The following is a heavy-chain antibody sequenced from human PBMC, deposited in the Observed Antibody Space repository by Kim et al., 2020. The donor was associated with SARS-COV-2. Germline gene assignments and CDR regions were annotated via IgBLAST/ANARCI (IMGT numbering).Heavy chain of an antibody. J-gene: IGHJ4*02. CDR1: GYTFTSFG. D-gene: IGHD3-16*02. CDR3: TRDREYGGGYLDY. CDR2: ISTSNGNT. Sequence: ASVKVSCKASGYTFTSFGITWVRQAPGQGLEWIGWISTSNGNTNFAPKFRDRVTMTTDTSTSTAHMDLRSLRSDDTAVYYCTRDREYGGGYLDYWGQGTL. V-gene: IGHV1-18*01.